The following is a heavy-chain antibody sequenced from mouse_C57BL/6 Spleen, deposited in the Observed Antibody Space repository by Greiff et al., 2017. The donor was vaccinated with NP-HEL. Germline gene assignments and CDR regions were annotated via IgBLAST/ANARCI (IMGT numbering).Heavy chain of an antibody. Sequence: QVQLQQPGAELVKPGASVKVSCKASGYTFTSYWMHWVKQRPGQGLEWIGRIHPSDSDTNYNQKFKGKATLTVDKSSSTAYMQLKSLTSEDSAVYYCASLGYSNYEEAWFAYWGQGTLVTVSA. CDR1: GYTFTSYW. J-gene: IGHJ3*01. V-gene: IGHV1-74*01. CDR2: IHPSDSDT. D-gene: IGHD2-5*01. CDR3: ASLGYSNYEEAWFAY.